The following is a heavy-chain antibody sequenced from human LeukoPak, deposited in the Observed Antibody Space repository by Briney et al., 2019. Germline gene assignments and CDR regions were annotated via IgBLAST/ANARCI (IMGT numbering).Heavy chain of an antibody. CDR1: GFTLSSYA. V-gene: IGHV3-23*01. J-gene: IGHJ4*02. D-gene: IGHD2-2*01. CDR2: ISGSGGST. Sequence: GGSLRLSCAASGFTLSSYAMSWVRQAPGKGLEWVSAISGSGGSTYYADSVKGRFTISRDNSKNTLYLQMNSLRAEDTAVYYCAKLSRVVPAAKAYYFDYWGQGTLVTVSS. CDR3: AKLSRVVPAAKAYYFDY.